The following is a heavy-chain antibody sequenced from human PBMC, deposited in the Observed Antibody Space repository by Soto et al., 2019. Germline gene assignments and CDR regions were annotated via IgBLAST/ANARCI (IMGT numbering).Heavy chain of an antibody. CDR2: ISGYNGNT. CDR3: ARDVFCGGAPACPDMDV. CDR1: GYTFSGYS. J-gene: IGHJ6*02. D-gene: IGHD2-21*01. Sequence: GASVKVSCKASGYTFSGYSITWVRQAPGQGLEWMGRISGYNGNTNYARTLRGRLTLTTDTSTSTAYMELRSLTSDDTAVYYCARDVFCGGAPACPDMDVWGQGTTVTFSS. V-gene: IGHV1-18*04.